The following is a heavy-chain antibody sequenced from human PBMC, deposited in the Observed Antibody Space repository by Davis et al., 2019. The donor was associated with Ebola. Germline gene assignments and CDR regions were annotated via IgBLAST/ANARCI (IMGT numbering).Heavy chain of an antibody. CDR3: ARVRTLHIVVVTGRNWFDP. CDR1: GFTFSSYE. Sequence: PGGSLRLSCAASGFTFSSYEMNWVRQAPGKGLEWVSYISSSGSTIYYADSVKGRFTISRDNAKNSLYLQMNSLRAEDTAVYYCARVRTLHIVVVTGRNWFDPWGQGTLVTVSS. D-gene: IGHD2-21*02. CDR2: ISSSGSTI. J-gene: IGHJ5*02. V-gene: IGHV3-48*03.